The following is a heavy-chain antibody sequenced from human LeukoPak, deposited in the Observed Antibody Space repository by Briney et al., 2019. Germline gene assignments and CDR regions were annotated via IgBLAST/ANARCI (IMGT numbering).Heavy chain of an antibody. V-gene: IGHV4-61*05. Sequence: SSETLSLTCTVSGGSIRSNSYYWGWIRQPPGKGLEWIGYIYYSGSTNYNPSLKSRVTMSVDTSKNQFSLKLSSVTAADTAVYYCAREYDSSGYYKAWFDPWGQGTLVTVSS. CDR3: AREYDSSGYYKAWFDP. CDR1: GGSIRSNSYY. J-gene: IGHJ5*02. CDR2: IYYSGST. D-gene: IGHD3-22*01.